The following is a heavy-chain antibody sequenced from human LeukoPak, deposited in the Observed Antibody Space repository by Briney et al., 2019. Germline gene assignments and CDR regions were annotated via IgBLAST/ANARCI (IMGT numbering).Heavy chain of an antibody. CDR2: IFHSGNS. V-gene: IGHV4-38-2*02. Sequence: SETLSLTCTVSGYSMSSGYYWGWIRQPPVKGLQWIGSIFHSGNSYYNPSLKSRVTISVDTSKNQFSLKVNSVTAADTAVYYCARVGYNWNLWFDFWGQGTTVTVSS. D-gene: IGHD1-7*01. J-gene: IGHJ3*01. CDR1: GYSMSSGYY. CDR3: ARVGYNWNLWFDF.